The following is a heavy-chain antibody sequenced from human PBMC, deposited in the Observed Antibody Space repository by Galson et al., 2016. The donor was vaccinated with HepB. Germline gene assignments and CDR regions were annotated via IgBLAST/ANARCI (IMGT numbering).Heavy chain of an antibody. CDR3: ARNFGKTQGY. J-gene: IGHJ4*02. Sequence: GGSISSGGYSWSRIRQPPGKGLEWIGYIYHSGSTYYNPSLKSRVTISVDRSKNQFSLNLRSVTAADTAVYYCARNFGKTQGYWGQGALVTVSS. CDR1: GGSISSGGYS. CDR2: IYHSGST. D-gene: IGHD3-10*01. V-gene: IGHV4-30-2*01.